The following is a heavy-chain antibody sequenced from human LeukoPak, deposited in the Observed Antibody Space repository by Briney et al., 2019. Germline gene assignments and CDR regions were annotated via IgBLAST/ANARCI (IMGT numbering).Heavy chain of an antibody. CDR3: ARDRDIRLGIFGVVQEFDY. Sequence: GESLRISCKGSGYSFTSYWISWVRQMPGKGLEWMGRIDPSDSYTNYSPSFQGHVTISADKSISTAYLQWSSLKASDTSMYYCARDRDIRLGIFGVVQEFDYWGQGTLVTVSS. CDR1: GYSFTSYW. CDR2: IDPSDSYT. V-gene: IGHV5-10-1*01. D-gene: IGHD3-3*01. J-gene: IGHJ4*02.